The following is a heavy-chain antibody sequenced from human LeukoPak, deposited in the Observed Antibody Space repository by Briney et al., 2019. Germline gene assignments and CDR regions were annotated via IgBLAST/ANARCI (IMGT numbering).Heavy chain of an antibody. Sequence: ASVKVSCKASGYTFTSYGISWVRQAPGQGLEWMGWISAYNGNTNYAQKLQGRVTMTTDTSTSTAYMELRSLRSDDTAVYYCAKDYDIVTPWVRGLGYWGQGTLVTVSS. CDR3: AKDYDIVTPWVRGLGY. J-gene: IGHJ4*01. CDR2: ISAYNGNT. D-gene: IGHD3-9*01. V-gene: IGHV1-18*01. CDR1: GYTFTSYG.